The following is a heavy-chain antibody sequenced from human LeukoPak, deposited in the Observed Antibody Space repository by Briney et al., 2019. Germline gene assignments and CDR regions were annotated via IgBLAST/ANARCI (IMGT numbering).Heavy chain of an antibody. D-gene: IGHD3-22*01. Sequence: ASVKVSCKASGYTFTSYGISWVRQAPGQGLEWMGWISAYNGNTNYAQKFQGRVTMTRDTSISTAYMELRSLRSDDTAVYYCARAYRTYYYDSSGYYYSSLDAFDIWGQGTMVTVSS. CDR1: GYTFTSYG. J-gene: IGHJ3*02. V-gene: IGHV1-18*01. CDR3: ARAYRTYYYDSSGYYYSSLDAFDI. CDR2: ISAYNGNT.